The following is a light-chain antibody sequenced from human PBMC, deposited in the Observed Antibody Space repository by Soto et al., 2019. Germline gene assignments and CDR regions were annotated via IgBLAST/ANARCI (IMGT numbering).Light chain of an antibody. J-gene: IGLJ1*01. CDR1: TSDVGRYNH. CDR3: NSYTSSSTYV. Sequence: QSALTQPASVSGSPGQSITVSCTGTTSDVGRYNHVSWYQQHPGKAPKLIIYDVSNRPSGVSNRFSGSKSGNTASLTISGFQAEDEADYYCNSYTSSSTYVFGTGTKVTVL. V-gene: IGLV2-14*01. CDR2: DVS.